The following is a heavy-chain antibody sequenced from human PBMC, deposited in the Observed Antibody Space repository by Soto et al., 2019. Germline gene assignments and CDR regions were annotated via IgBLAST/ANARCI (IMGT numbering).Heavy chain of an antibody. J-gene: IGHJ4*02. CDR3: ATSYGSGYRAFDY. CDR1: GDTFNFYS. V-gene: IGHV1-69*04. D-gene: IGHD3-10*01. Sequence: QVQLVQSGAEVKRPGSSVKVSCKASGDTFNFYSINWVRQAPGLGLEWMGRVNPIVSMSNYAQRFQGRVTMTADKSPSTAYMELSGLRSEDTAIYYCATSYGSGYRAFDYWGQGALVPVSS. CDR2: VNPIVSMS.